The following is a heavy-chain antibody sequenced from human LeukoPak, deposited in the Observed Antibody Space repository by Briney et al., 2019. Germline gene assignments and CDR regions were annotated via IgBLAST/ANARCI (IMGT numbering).Heavy chain of an antibody. CDR1: GFTVSSNY. V-gene: IGHV3-66*01. Sequence: GRSLKLSCAASGFTVSSNYINWVRQAPGKGLEWVSLIYGSTSADYADSVKGRFTISRDTSMNTVYLQMNSLRAEDTAVYYCARLNFGDDYWGQGTLVTVSS. D-gene: IGHD4-17*01. CDR3: ARLNFGDDY. J-gene: IGHJ4*02. CDR2: IYGSTSA.